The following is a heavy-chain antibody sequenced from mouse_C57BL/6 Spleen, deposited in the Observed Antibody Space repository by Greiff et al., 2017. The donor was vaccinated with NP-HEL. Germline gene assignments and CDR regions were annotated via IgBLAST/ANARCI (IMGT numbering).Heavy chain of an antibody. CDR2: INPGSGGT. CDR3: ARSGITTAYYFDY. CDR1: GYAFTNYL. J-gene: IGHJ2*01. V-gene: IGHV1-54*01. Sequence: QVQLQQSGAELVRPGTSVKVSCKASGYAFTNYLIEWVKQRPGQGLEWIGVINPGSGGTNYNEKFKGKATLTADKSSSTAYMQLSSLTSEDSAVYFCARSGITTAYYFDYWGQGTTLTVSS. D-gene: IGHD1-1*01.